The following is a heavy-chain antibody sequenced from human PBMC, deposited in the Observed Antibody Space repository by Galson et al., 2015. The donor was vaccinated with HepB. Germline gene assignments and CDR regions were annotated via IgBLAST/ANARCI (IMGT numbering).Heavy chain of an antibody. V-gene: IGHV1-2*06. Sequence: SVKVSCKASGYSFIDHYIHWVRQAPGQGLEWMGRINPNSGGTNFAQKFQGRVTMTRDTSISTAYMELNILRSGDTAVYYCARVKVTVFDYWGQGTLVTVSS. CDR1: GYSFIDHY. CDR3: ARVKVTVFDY. D-gene: IGHD2-21*02. J-gene: IGHJ4*02. CDR2: INPNSGGT.